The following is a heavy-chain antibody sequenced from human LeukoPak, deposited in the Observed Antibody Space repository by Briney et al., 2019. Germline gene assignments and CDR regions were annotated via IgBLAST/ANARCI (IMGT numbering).Heavy chain of an antibody. Sequence: PSQTLSLTCTVSGGSISSGDYYWSWIRQPPGKGLEWIGYIYYSGSTNYNPSLKSRVTISVDTSKNQFSLKLSSVTAADTAVYYCARWAQSRDADDAFDIWGQGTMVTVSS. CDR2: IYYSGST. D-gene: IGHD5/OR15-5a*01. J-gene: IGHJ3*02. CDR1: GGSISSGDYY. V-gene: IGHV4-30-4*08. CDR3: ARWAQSRDADDAFDI.